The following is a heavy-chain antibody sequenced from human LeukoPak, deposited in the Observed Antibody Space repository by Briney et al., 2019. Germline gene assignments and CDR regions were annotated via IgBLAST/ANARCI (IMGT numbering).Heavy chain of an antibody. D-gene: IGHD6-13*01. V-gene: IGHV3-7*01. CDR1: GFTFSSYW. Sequence: PGGSLRLSCAASGFTFSSYWMSWVRQAPGKGLEWVANIKQDGSEKYYVDSVKGRFTISRDNAKNSLYLQMNSLRAEDTAVYYCARDRGSNSWYYDYYYYYGMDVWGQGTTVTVSS. J-gene: IGHJ6*02. CDR2: IKQDGSEK. CDR3: ARDRGSNSWYYDYYYYYGMDV.